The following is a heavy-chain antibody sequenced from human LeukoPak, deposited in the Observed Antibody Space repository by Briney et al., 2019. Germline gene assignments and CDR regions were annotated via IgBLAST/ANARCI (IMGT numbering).Heavy chain of an antibody. Sequence: PSETLSLTCTVSGGSISSSSYYWGWIRQPPGKGLEWIGSIYYSGSTYYNPSLKSRVTISVDTSKNQFSLKLSSVTAADTAVYYCARDGSGSGYNFDYWGQGTLVTVSS. J-gene: IGHJ4*02. CDR3: ARDGSGSGYNFDY. D-gene: IGHD3-22*01. CDR1: GGSISSSSYY. CDR2: IYYSGST. V-gene: IGHV4-39*02.